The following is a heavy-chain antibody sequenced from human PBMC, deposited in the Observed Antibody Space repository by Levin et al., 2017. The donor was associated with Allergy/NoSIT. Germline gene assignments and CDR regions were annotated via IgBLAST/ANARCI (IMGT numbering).Heavy chain of an antibody. J-gene: IGHJ6*02. CDR1: GGSISSYY. D-gene: IGHD3-3*01. V-gene: IGHV4-4*07. CDR3: ARDGFLELEYGMDV. CDR2: IYTSGST. Sequence: SETLSLTCTVSGGSISSYYWSWIRQPAGKGLEWIGRIYTSGSTNYNPSLKSRVTMSVDTSKNQFSLKLSSVTAADTAVYYCARDGFLELEYGMDVWGQGTTVTVSS.